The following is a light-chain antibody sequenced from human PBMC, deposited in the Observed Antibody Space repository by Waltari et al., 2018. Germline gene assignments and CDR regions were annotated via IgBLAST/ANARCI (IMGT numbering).Light chain of an antibody. V-gene: IGLV3-21*02. Sequence: SYELTQPPSVSVAPGQTARISCEGNNIGSKSTQWYQQKPGQAPVQVVFHDTERPSGTPERFPGSKSGNTATLTITRIEAGDEADYYCQVFDSPTDHQVFGGGTKVTVL. CDR2: HDT. CDR1: NIGSKS. J-gene: IGLJ3*02. CDR3: QVFDSPTDHQV.